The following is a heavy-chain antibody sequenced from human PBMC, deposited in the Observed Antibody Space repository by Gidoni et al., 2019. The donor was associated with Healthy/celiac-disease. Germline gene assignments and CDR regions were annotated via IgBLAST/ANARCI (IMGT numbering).Heavy chain of an antibody. CDR2: IYYSGST. V-gene: IGHV4-31*03. D-gene: IGHD3-22*01. Sequence: QVQLQESGPGLVKPSQPLSLTCTVSGGSISSGGYSLSWIRQHPGKGLEWIGYIYYSGSTYYNPSLKSRVTISVDTSKNQFSLKLSSVTAADTAVYYCARDPIRPDSSGYYQLGGAFDIWGQGTMVTVSS. CDR3: ARDPIRPDSSGYYQLGGAFDI. J-gene: IGHJ3*02. CDR1: GGSISSGGYS.